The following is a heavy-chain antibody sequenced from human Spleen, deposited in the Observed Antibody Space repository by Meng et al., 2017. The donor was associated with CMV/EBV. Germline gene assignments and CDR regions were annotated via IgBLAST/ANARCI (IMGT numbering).Heavy chain of an antibody. CDR1: YTFTGYY. Sequence: YTFTGYYNHWVRQAPGQGLEWMGWVSPNSGGANYAQKFQGRVTMTRDTAINTAYMELSSLRSDDTAVYYCARGLEGAARGRRAFDPWGQGTLVTVSS. CDR3: ARGLEGAARGRRAFDP. J-gene: IGHJ5*02. V-gene: IGHV1-2*02. CDR2: VSPNSGGA. D-gene: IGHD3-16*01.